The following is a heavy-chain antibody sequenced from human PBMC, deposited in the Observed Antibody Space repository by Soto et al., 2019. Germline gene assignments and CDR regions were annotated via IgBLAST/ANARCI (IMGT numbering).Heavy chain of an antibody. J-gene: IGHJ6*02. CDR2: INPSGGST. D-gene: IGHD2-15*01. CDR1: GYTFTSYY. V-gene: IGHV1-46*01. CDR3: AREIVVVVAATYYGMDV. Sequence: ASVKVSCKASGYTFTSYYMHWVRQAPGQGLEWMGIINPSGGSTSYAQKFQGRVTLTRDTSTSTVYMELSSLRSEDTAVYYCAREIVVVVAATYYGMDVWGQGTTVTVSS.